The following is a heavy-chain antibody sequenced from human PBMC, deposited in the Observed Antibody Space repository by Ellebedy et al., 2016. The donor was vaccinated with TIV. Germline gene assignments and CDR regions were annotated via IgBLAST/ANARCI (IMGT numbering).Heavy chain of an antibody. CDR2: FYYSGST. CDR1: GGSISSYF. Sequence: MPSETLSLTCTVSGGSISSYFWSWVRQPPGKRLEWIGSFYYSGSTKYNPSLKSRVTISVDASENQFSLKLNSVTMADTAIYYCARDSKMKDAFDIWGQGKMVTVSS. V-gene: IGHV4-59*01. J-gene: IGHJ3*02. CDR3: ARDSKMKDAFDI. D-gene: IGHD6-13*01.